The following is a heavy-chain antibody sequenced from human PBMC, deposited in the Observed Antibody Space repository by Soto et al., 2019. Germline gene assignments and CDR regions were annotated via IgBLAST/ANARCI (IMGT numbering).Heavy chain of an antibody. Sequence: EVLLLESGGGLVQPGGSLRLSCAASGFSFSNYALTWVRRAPGKGLEWVSVISGSAATIHYADSVKGRFTISRDNSKNTLYLQMNSLRAEDTAVYYCAKGRKGYSDTTGSPWAFDIWGQGTMVTVSS. D-gene: IGHD3-22*01. V-gene: IGHV3-23*01. CDR3: AKGRKGYSDTTGSPWAFDI. CDR1: GFSFSNYA. CDR2: ISGSAATI. J-gene: IGHJ3*02.